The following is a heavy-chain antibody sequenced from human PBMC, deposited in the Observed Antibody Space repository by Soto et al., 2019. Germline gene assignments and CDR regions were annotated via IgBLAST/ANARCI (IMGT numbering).Heavy chain of an antibody. D-gene: IGHD5-12*01. Sequence: QVQLQESGPGLVKPSQTLSLTCTVSGGSISSGGYYWSWIRQHPGKGLEWIGYIYYSGSTYYNPSLKGRVTISVDTSKNQFSLKLSSVTAAATAVYYCARAHYSGYEQWAFDYWGQGTLVTVSS. CDR1: GGSISSGGYY. V-gene: IGHV4-31*03. J-gene: IGHJ4*02. CDR2: IYYSGST. CDR3: ARAHYSGYEQWAFDY.